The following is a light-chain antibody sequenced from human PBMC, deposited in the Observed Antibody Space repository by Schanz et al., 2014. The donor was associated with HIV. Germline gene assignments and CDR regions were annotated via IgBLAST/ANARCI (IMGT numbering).Light chain of an antibody. CDR3: QSYDSGLSGIL. CDR2: EVS. J-gene: IGLJ2*01. CDR1: SSDVGGYNY. V-gene: IGLV2-14*01. Sequence: QSALTQPASVSGSPGQSITISCTGTSSDVGGYNYVSWYQQHPGKAPKLMIYEVSNRPSGVSNRFSGSKSGNTASLTISGLQAEDEADYYCQSYDSGLSGILFGGGTKLTVL.